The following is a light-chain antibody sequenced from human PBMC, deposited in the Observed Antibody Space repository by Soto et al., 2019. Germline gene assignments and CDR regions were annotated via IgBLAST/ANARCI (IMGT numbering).Light chain of an antibody. CDR3: QQRSNWPPT. V-gene: IGKV3-11*01. Sequence: EIVLTQSPATLSLSPGERATLSCRASQSVSSYLAWYQQKPGQAPRLLIYDASNRATGIPARFSGSGSGTDLTLTSSRLEPEEFAVYYCQQRSNWPPTFGQGTKVEIK. J-gene: IGKJ1*01. CDR1: QSVSSY. CDR2: DAS.